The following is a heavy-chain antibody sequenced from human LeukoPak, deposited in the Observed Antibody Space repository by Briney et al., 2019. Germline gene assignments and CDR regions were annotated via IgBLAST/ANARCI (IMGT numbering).Heavy chain of an antibody. V-gene: IGHV4-59*11. Sequence: SETLSLTCTVSGGSISSHYWNWIRRPPGKGLEWVGYIYHSGSTNYNPSLKSRVTISVDTSKNQFSLKLISVTAADTAVYYCARALRQQLVTGWFDPWGQGTLVTVSS. CDR3: ARALRQQLVTGWFDP. CDR2: IYHSGST. D-gene: IGHD6-13*01. CDR1: GGSISSHY. J-gene: IGHJ5*02.